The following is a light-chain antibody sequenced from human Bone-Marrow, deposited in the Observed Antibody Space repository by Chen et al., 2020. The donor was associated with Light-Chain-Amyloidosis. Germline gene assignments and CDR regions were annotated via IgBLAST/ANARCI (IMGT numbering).Light chain of an antibody. V-gene: IGLV2-23*02. CDR3: CSYAGSSTSVV. J-gene: IGLJ2*01. CDR1: SSDVGSYNL. CDR2: EVS. Sequence: QSALTQPASVSGSPGQSITISCTGTSSDVGSYNLVSWYQQHPGKAPKLMIYEVSKRPSGVSNRFSGSKSGNTASLTISGLQAEDEADYYCCSYAGSSTSVVFGGGTKLTGL.